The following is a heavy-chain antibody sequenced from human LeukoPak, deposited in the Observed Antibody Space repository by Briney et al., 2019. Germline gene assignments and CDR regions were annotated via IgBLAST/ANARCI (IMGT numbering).Heavy chain of an antibody. Sequence: PGGSLRLSCAVSGFTFSSYWMSWVRQAPGKGLEWVTNIKQDGSEKYYVDSVKGRFTISRDNAKNSLYLQMNSLRAEDTAVYYCASNTAGGYYYYGMDVWGQGTTVTVSS. D-gene: IGHD5-18*01. V-gene: IGHV3-7*03. CDR2: IKQDGSEK. CDR1: GFTFSSYW. CDR3: ASNTAGGYYYYGMDV. J-gene: IGHJ6*02.